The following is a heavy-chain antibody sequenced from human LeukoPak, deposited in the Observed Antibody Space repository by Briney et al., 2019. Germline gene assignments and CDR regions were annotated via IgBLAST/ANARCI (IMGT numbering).Heavy chain of an antibody. Sequence: PGGSLRLSCAASGFTFNNYAMSWVRQAPGKGLEWVSAISGSGGNTYFADSVKGRFTISRDNSKNTLSLQMNSLRVEDTAVYYRAKVPRYCSGGSCYAGYFDLWGRGTLVTVSS. CDR3: AKVPRYCSGGSCYAGYFDL. CDR1: GFTFNNYA. D-gene: IGHD2-15*01. J-gene: IGHJ2*01. CDR2: ISGSGGNT. V-gene: IGHV3-23*01.